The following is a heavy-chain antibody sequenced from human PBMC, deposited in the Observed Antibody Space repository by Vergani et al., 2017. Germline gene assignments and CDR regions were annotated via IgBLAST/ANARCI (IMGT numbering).Heavy chain of an antibody. D-gene: IGHD1-1*01. J-gene: IGHJ6*03. CDR1: GFPFSDYG. V-gene: IGHV3-30*03. Sequence: VQLLESGGALVQPGRSLRLSCSAAGFPFSDYGVHWVRQAPGKGLEWVSVISYDGNKKNYADSVKGRFTISRDNSKNTLYLEMNALRAEDTAVYYCARDFLTRVTTLDYYYMGVWGKGTTVTVSS. CDR2: ISYDGNKK. CDR3: ARDFLTRVTTLDYYYMGV.